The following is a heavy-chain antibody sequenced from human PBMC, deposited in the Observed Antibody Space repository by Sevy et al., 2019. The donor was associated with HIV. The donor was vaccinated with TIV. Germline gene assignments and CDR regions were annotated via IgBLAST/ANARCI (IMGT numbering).Heavy chain of an antibody. CDR3: AKTRATGLLKTAQDY. Sequence: GGSLRLSCAASGFTFSSYAMSWVRQAPGKGLEWVSAISGSGGSTYYADSVKGRFTISRDNSKNTLYLQMNSLRAEDTAVYHCAKTRATGLLKTAQDYWGQGTLVTVSS. CDR2: ISGSGGST. CDR1: GFTFSSYA. J-gene: IGHJ4*02. V-gene: IGHV3-23*01.